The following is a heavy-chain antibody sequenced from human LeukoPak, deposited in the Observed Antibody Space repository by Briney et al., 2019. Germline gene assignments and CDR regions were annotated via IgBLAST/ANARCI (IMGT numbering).Heavy chain of an antibody. CDR1: GCSISSSRYY. CDR3: ARHGLHQAFDY. D-gene: IGHD5/OR15-5a*01. CDR2: IYYSGST. J-gene: IGHJ4*02. Sequence: SETLSLTCTVSGCSISSSRYYWGWIRQPQGKGLEGIGSIYYSGSTYYNPSLKSRDTISVHTYRNQFSLKLSSVTAADTAVYYCARHGLHQAFDYWGQGTLVTVSS. V-gene: IGHV4-39*01.